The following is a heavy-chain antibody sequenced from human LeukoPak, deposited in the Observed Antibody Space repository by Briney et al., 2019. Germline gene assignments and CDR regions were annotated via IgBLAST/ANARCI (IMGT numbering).Heavy chain of an antibody. V-gene: IGHV1-2*02. CDR1: VYTCTGYY. Sequence: ASVKVSFKASVYTCTGYYMRWVRQAPGQGLEWMGWINPNSGGTNYAQKFQGRVTMTRDTSISTAYMELSRLRSDDTAVYYCARASRGSAMVENDYWGQGTLVTVSS. CDR2: INPNSGGT. D-gene: IGHD5-18*01. CDR3: ARASRGSAMVENDY. J-gene: IGHJ4*02.